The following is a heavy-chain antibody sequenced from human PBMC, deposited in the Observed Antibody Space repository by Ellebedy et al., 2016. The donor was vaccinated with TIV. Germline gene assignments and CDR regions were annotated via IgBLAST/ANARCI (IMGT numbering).Heavy chain of an antibody. J-gene: IGHJ4*02. CDR2: TSVSGGSA. D-gene: IGHD6-19*01. V-gene: IGHV3-23*01. CDR3: AKDRSCSSGCQRSFDY. CDR1: GFTFSNYA. Sequence: GGSLRLXXAASGFTFSNYAMGWVRQAPGKGLEWVSATSVSGGSAYYADSVKGRFTISRDDSKNTLYLQMNNLRAEDTALYYCAKDRSCSSGCQRSFDYWGQGTLVTVSS.